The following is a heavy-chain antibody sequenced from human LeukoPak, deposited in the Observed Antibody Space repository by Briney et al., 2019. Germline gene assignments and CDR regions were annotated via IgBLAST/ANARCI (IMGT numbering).Heavy chain of an antibody. CDR1: GYSISSGYY. CDR2: IYHSGST. J-gene: IGHJ3*02. V-gene: IGHV4-38-2*02. Sequence: SETLSLTCTVSGYSISSGYYWGRIRQPPGKGLEWIGSIYHSGSTYYNPSLKSRVTISVDTSKNQFSLKLSSVTAADTAVYYCARDRATGAFDIWGQGTMVTVSS. D-gene: IGHD4-17*01. CDR3: ARDRATGAFDI.